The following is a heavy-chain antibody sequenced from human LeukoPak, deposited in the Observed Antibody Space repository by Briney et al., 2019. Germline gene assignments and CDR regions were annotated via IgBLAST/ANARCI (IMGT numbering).Heavy chain of an antibody. V-gene: IGHV3-30*02. CDR3: AKDFSYYFDY. CDR2: IRYDGSNK. J-gene: IGHJ4*02. CDR1: GFTFSSYG. Sequence: GGSLRLSCAASGFTFSSYGMHWVRQAPGKGLEWVAFIRYDGSNKYYEDSVKGRFTISRDNSKNTLYLQMNSLRAEDTAVYYCAKDFSYYFDYWGQGTLVTVSS. D-gene: IGHD2/OR15-2a*01.